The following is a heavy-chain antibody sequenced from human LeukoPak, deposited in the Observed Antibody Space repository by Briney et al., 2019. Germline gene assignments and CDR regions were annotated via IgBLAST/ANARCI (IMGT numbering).Heavy chain of an antibody. V-gene: IGHV3-73*01. D-gene: IGHD3-22*01. CDR1: GFTFSGSA. J-gene: IGHJ3*02. CDR2: IRSKANSYAT. Sequence: HPGGSLRLSCAASGFTFSGSAMHWVRQASGKGLEWVGRIRSKANSYATAYAASVKGRFTISRDDSKNTAYLQMNSLKTEDTAVYYCTNLADYYDSSGQGWDDAFDIWGQGTMVTVSS. CDR3: TNLADYYDSSGQGWDDAFDI.